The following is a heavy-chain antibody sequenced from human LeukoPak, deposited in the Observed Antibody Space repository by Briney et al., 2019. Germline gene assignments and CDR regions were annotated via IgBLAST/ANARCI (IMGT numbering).Heavy chain of an antibody. Sequence: GGSLRLSCAASGFTFSNAWMTWVRQAPGKGLEWVGRIKSNSDGGTTDYAAPVKGRFTISRDDSKNTLYLQMNSLKTEDTAVYYCTTSPYHCSSTRCSDYWGQGTLVTVSS. D-gene: IGHD2-2*01. V-gene: IGHV3-15*01. CDR2: IKSNSDGGTT. CDR1: GFTFSNAW. J-gene: IGHJ4*02. CDR3: TTSPYHCSSTRCSDY.